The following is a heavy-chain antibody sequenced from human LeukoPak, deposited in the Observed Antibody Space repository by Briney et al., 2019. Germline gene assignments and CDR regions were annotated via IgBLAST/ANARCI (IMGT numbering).Heavy chain of an antibody. V-gene: IGHV3-48*03. J-gene: IGHJ6*02. CDR1: RFTFSSYE. D-gene: IGHD6-6*01. CDR3: ARDKASPFTYYGMDV. Sequence: GGSLTLSCAASRFTFSSYEMNWVRRAPGKGLESVAYISSSGSITYYADSVKGRFTISRDNANNSLSLLMNSLRAEDTAVYYCARDKASPFTYYGMDVWGQGTAVAVSS. CDR2: ISSSGSIT.